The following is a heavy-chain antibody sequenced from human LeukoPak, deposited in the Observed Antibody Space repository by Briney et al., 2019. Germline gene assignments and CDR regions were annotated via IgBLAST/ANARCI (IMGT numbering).Heavy chain of an antibody. CDR3: ARLSLDYDILTGYSNWFDP. Sequence: SETLSLTCTVSGGSISSYYWGWIRQPPGKGLEWIGSIYYSGNTYYNPSLRSRVSISVDTSKNQFSLKLSSVTAADTAVYYCARLSLDYDILTGYSNWFDPWGQGTLVTVSS. V-gene: IGHV4-39*07. CDR1: GGSISSYY. D-gene: IGHD3-9*01. CDR2: IYYSGNT. J-gene: IGHJ5*02.